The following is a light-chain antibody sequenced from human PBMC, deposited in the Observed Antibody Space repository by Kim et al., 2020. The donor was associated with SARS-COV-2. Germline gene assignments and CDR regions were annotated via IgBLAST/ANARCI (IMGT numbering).Light chain of an antibody. V-gene: IGLV4-69*01. CDR3: QTWGPGIRV. CDR2: VHSDGSH. J-gene: IGLJ3*02. Sequence: AAVKLTCTWGSGPSNYAVARHKQRAGKGPRYLMKVHSDGSHNKGVGVPDRFSGSASGAARYLTVTSLQSGDEAASSFQTWGPGIRVFGGGTQLTVL. CDR1: SGPSNYA.